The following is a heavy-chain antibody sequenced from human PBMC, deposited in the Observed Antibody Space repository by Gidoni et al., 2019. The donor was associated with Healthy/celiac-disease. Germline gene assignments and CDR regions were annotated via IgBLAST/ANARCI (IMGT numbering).Heavy chain of an antibody. J-gene: IGHJ6*02. Sequence: QVQLVESGVGLVKPGGSLRLSGAASGFTFSDYYMSWIRQAPGKGLEWFSYMSSSSSYTNDADSVKGRFTISRDNAKNSLYLQMNSLRAEDTAVYYGARAAGAYYYGMDVWGQGTTVTVSS. V-gene: IGHV3-11*05. D-gene: IGHD3-10*01. CDR2: MSSSSSYT. CDR1: GFTFSDYY. CDR3: ARAAGAYYYGMDV.